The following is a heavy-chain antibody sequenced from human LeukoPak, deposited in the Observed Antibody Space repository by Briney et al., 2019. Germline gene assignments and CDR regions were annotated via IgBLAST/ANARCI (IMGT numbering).Heavy chain of an antibody. J-gene: IGHJ5*02. CDR2: ISYDGSNK. CDR3: AKDPGFGYDFWSGYSTNWFDP. Sequence: GGSLRLSCAASGFTFSSYGMHWVRQAPGKGLEWVAVISYDGSNKYYADSVKGRFTISRDNSKNTLYLQMNSLRAEDTAVYYCAKDPGFGYDFWSGYSTNWFDPWGQGTLVTVSS. V-gene: IGHV3-30*18. D-gene: IGHD3-3*01. CDR1: GFTFSSYG.